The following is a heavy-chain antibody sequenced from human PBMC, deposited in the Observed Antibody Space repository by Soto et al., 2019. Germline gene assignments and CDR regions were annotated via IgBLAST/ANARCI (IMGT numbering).Heavy chain of an antibody. V-gene: IGHV4-39*01. CDR1: GGSISSSSYY. D-gene: IGHD1-7*01. J-gene: IGHJ6*02. CDR3: ARQSYTTVTSITGTTKHYYCGMDV. CDR2: IYYSGST. Sequence: QLQLQESGPGLVKPSETLSLTCTVSGGSISSSSYYWGWIRQPPGKGLEWIGSIYYSGSTYYNPSLKSRVTISVDTSKNQFSLKLSSVTAADTAVYYCARQSYTTVTSITGTTKHYYCGMDVWGQGTTVTVSS.